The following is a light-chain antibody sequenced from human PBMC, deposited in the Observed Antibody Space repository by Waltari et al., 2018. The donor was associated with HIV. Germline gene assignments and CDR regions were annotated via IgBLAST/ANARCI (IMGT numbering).Light chain of an antibody. Sequence: DIQMTQSPSSLSASVGDRVTITCRASQNISSYLNWYQQTPGKAPKLLIYAASSLQSGVPSRFSRSGAATEFTLTICSLQPEDFATYYCQQSYSTPRTFGQGTKVEIK. CDR3: QQSYSTPRT. V-gene: IGKV1-39*01. CDR1: QNISSY. J-gene: IGKJ1*01. CDR2: AAS.